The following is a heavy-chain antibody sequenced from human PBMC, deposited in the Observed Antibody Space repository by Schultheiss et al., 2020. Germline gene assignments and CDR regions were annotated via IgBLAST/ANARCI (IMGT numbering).Heavy chain of an antibody. CDR3: AKHLAVAGTSFDY. V-gene: IGHV3-30*18. CDR2: ISYDGSNK. CDR1: GFTFSSYA. Sequence: GGSLRLSCAASGFTFSSYAMHWVRQAPGKGLEWVAVISYDGSNKYYADSVKGRFTISRDNSKNTLYLQMNSLRAEDTAVYYCAKHLAVAGTSFDYWGQGTLVTVSS. D-gene: IGHD6-19*01. J-gene: IGHJ4*02.